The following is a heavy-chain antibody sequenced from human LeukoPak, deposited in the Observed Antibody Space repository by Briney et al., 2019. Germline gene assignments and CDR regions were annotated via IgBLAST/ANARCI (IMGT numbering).Heavy chain of an antibody. Sequence: ASVKVSCKASGGTFISYAISWVRQAPGQGLEWMGGIIPIFGTANYAQKFQGRVTITADESTSAAYMELSSLRSEDTAVYYCARDGWTYYFDYWGQGTLVTVSS. CDR3: ARDGWTYYFDY. CDR1: GGTFISYA. D-gene: IGHD3/OR15-3a*01. J-gene: IGHJ4*02. CDR2: IIPIFGTA. V-gene: IGHV1-69*13.